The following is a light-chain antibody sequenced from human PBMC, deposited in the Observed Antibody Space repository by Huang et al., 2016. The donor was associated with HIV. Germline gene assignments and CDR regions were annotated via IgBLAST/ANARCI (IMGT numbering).Light chain of an antibody. Sequence: DVVMTQLPLSLPVALGQPASIFCKSSQSLVSSDGNTYVNWFQQRPGQPPRRLIYQVANRDTGVPDRFRGSGSGTHFALRINRVEAEDVAIYYCMQGTHWPGTFGQGTKMEI. CDR1: QSLVSSDGNTY. CDR2: QVA. V-gene: IGKV2-30*01. CDR3: MQGTHWPGT. J-gene: IGKJ1*01.